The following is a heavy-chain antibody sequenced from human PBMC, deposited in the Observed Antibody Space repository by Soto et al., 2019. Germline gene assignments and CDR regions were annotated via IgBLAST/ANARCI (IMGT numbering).Heavy chain of an antibody. V-gene: IGHV1-18*01. J-gene: IGHJ6*03. CDR3: ARGPYYDFWSGYYTGYYMDV. D-gene: IGHD3-3*01. CDR2: ISAYNGNT. CDR1: GYTFTSYG. Sequence: ASVKVSCKASGYTFTSYGISWVRQAPGQGLEWMGWISAYNGNTNYAQKLQGRVTMTTDTSTSTAYMELRSLRSDDTAVYYCARGPYYDFWSGYYTGYYMDVWGKGTTVTVSS.